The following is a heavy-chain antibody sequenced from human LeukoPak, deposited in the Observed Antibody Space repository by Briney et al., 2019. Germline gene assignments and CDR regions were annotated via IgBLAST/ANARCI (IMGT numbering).Heavy chain of an antibody. CDR2: ISPYNDNT. CDR3: AREPQSEGGFDV. Sequence: ASVKVSCKASGYTFITYGIDWVRLAPGQGLEWLGWISPYNDNTIYARKFQGRVTVTADTSTNTAYIELRSLTSDDTAIYFCAREPQSEGGFDVWGEGTTVTASS. V-gene: IGHV1-18*04. J-gene: IGHJ6*04. CDR1: GYTFITYG.